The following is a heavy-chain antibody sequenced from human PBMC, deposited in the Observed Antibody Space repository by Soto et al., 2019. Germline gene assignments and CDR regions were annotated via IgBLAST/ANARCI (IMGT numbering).Heavy chain of an antibody. Sequence: GASAKVPCKTSGYTFTSYDINWVRQATGQGLEWMGWMNPHSGNTGFAQKFQGRLTMTRDTSKSTAYMEVSSLRSEDTAIFYCARVASGVTYYFDYWGQGTLVTVSS. V-gene: IGHV1-8*01. CDR3: ARVASGVTYYFDY. J-gene: IGHJ4*02. CDR2: MNPHSGNT. D-gene: IGHD2-15*01. CDR1: GYTFTSYD.